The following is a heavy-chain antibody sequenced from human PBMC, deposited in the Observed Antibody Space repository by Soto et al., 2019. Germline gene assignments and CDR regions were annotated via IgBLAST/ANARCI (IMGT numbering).Heavy chain of an antibody. CDR3: GGGGAAGDRGYFDL. CDR2: IYYSGST. V-gene: IGHV4-59*01. CDR1: GGSISSYY. J-gene: IGHJ2*01. Sequence: SETLSLTCTVSGGSISSYYWSWIRQPPGKGLEWIGYIYYSGSTNYNPSLKSRVTISVDTSKNQFSLKLSSVTAADTAVYCWGGGGAAGDRGYFDLWGRGTLVTVSS. D-gene: IGHD7-27*01.